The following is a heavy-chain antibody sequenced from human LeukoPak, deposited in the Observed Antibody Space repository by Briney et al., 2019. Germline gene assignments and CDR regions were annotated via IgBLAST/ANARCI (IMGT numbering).Heavy chain of an antibody. Sequence: SETLSLTCIVSNGSISSNTYYWGWIRQPPGQGLEWIGTIYYTGSTYNNPSLKSRVTISGDTSKNQFSLKLSSVTAADTAVYYCARHGSCWRGGLVGAFDYWGQGTLVTVSS. D-gene: IGHD1-26*01. CDR2: IYYTGST. V-gene: IGHV4-39*01. J-gene: IGHJ4*02. CDR1: NGSISSNTYY. CDR3: ARHGSCWRGGLVGAFDY.